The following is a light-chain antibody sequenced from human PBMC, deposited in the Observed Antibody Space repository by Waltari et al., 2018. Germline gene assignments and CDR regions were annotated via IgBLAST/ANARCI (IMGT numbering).Light chain of an antibody. Sequence: DIQMTQSPSSLSASVGDRVTITCRASQSISSYLNWYQQKPGKAPKLLIYAACSLQSGVPSRFSGSGSGTDFTLTISSLKPEDFATYYCQQSYSTPRTFGQGTKVEIK. CDR3: QQSYSTPRT. CDR2: AAC. CDR1: QSISSY. J-gene: IGKJ1*01. V-gene: IGKV1-39*01.